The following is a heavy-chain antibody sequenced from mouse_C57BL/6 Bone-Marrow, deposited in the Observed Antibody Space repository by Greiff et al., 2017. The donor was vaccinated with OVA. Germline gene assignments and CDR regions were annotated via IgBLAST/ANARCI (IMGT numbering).Heavy chain of an antibody. Sequence: VQLMESGAELVKPGASVKISCKASGYAFSSYWMNWVKQRPGTGLEWIGQIYPGDGDTNYNGKFKGKATLTADKSSSTAYMQLSSLTSEDSAVYFCARGGFFYAMDYWGQGTSVTVSS. CDR3: ARGGFFYAMDY. J-gene: IGHJ4*01. CDR2: IYPGDGDT. V-gene: IGHV1-80*01. CDR1: GYAFSSYW.